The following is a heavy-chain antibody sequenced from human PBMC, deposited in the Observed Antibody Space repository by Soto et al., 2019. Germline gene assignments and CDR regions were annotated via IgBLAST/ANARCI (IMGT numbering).Heavy chain of an antibody. Sequence: GESLKISCXGSGYSFTSYWISWVRQMPGKGLEWMGRIDPSDSYTNYSPSFQGHVTISADKSISTAYLQWSSLKASDTAMYYCARCTDSGYDLDYYYGMDVWGQGTTVTVSS. CDR2: IDPSDSYT. CDR3: ARCTDSGYDLDYYYGMDV. V-gene: IGHV5-10-1*01. J-gene: IGHJ6*02. CDR1: GYSFTSYW. D-gene: IGHD5-12*01.